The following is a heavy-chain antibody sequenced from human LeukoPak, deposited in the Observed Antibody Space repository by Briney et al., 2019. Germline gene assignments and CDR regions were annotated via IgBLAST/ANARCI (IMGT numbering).Heavy chain of an antibody. Sequence: SETLSLTCTVSGSSISSGYYWGWIRQPPGKGLEWIGNIYHSGSTYYNPSLKSRVTISVDTSKNQFSLKLSSVTAADTAVYYCARGGSRYYYDSSGYYYKGYFQHWGQGTLVTVSS. D-gene: IGHD3-22*01. V-gene: IGHV4-38-2*02. CDR2: IYHSGST. CDR1: GSSISSGYY. CDR3: ARGGSRYYYDSSGYYYKGYFQH. J-gene: IGHJ1*01.